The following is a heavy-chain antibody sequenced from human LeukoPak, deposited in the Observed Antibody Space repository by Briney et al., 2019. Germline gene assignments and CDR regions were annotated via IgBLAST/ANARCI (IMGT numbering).Heavy chain of an antibody. D-gene: IGHD3-22*01. CDR1: GGPNSSGGYH. V-gene: IGHV4-31*03. Sequence: SHTLSLTCTVSGGPNSSGGYHWSWIRQHPGEGVEWLGYIFYSGSAYYNPSLKSRVSVSVDTSQNQFSLKLSFVTAADTAVYYCARLSRRDSSGLNGFDPWGQGTLVTVSS. J-gene: IGHJ5*02. CDR3: ARLSRRDSSGLNGFDP. CDR2: IFYSGSA.